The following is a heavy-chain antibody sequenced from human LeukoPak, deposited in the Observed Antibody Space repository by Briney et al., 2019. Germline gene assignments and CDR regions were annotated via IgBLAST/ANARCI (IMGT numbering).Heavy chain of an antibody. CDR3: ARSRNYYDSSDPEAFDV. CDR1: GFSFSTYT. V-gene: IGHV3-21*01. D-gene: IGHD3-22*01. CDR2: ISSTSSYI. Sequence: TGGSLRLSCVDSGFSFSTYTMNWVRQAPGKGLEWVSLISSTSSYIFYADSVRGRFTIFRHNGENSLFLQMNSLRAEDTAVYYCARSRNYYDSSDPEAFDVWGQGTMVTVSS. J-gene: IGHJ3*01.